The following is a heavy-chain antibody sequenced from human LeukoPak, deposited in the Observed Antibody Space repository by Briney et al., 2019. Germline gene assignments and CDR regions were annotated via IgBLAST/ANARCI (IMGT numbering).Heavy chain of an antibody. CDR2: IFYSGST. V-gene: IGHV4-59*12. CDR1: GGSISSYY. J-gene: IGHJ6*03. CDR3: ARDRFLMSYYMDV. D-gene: IGHD2-8*01. Sequence: SETLSLTCTVSGGSISSYYWSWIRQPPGKGLEWIGYIFYSGSTNYNPSLKSRVTISVDTSKNQFSLKLSSVTAADTAVYYCARDRFLMSYYMDVWGKGTTVTVSS.